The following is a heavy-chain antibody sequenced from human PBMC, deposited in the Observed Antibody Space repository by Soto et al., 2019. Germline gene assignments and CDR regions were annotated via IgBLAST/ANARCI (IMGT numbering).Heavy chain of an antibody. Sequence: AVKVSCKASRGTFSSYAISWVRQAPGQGXEWMGGIIPIFGTANYAQKFQGRVTITADKSTSTAYMELSSLRSEDTAVYYCARRVRYCSSTSCQNYGMDVWGQGTTVTVSS. CDR3: ARRVRYCSSTSCQNYGMDV. V-gene: IGHV1-69*06. D-gene: IGHD2-2*01. CDR1: RGTFSSYA. CDR2: IIPIFGTA. J-gene: IGHJ6*02.